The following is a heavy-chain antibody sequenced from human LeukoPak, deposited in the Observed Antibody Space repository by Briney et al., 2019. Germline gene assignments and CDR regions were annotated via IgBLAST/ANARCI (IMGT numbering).Heavy chain of an antibody. D-gene: IGHD3-16*01. J-gene: IGHJ6*02. V-gene: IGHV4-59*11. CDR3: ARFGVDYDMDV. CDR1: GGSISGHY. CDR2: IHYTGKP. Sequence: SETLSLTCSVSGGSISGHYWTWIRQPPGKGLEWIGQIHYTGKPDYNPSLKSRITISVDTSKNQVSLQVSSVTAADSAIYYCARFGVDYDMDVWGHGTTITVSS.